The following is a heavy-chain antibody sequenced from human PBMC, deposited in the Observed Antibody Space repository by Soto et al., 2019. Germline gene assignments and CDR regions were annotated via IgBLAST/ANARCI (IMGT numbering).Heavy chain of an antibody. J-gene: IGHJ3*02. CDR2: FYDSGST. D-gene: IGHD3-3*01. CDR3: AKYDFLADVHDVFAI. Sequence: PSETLSHTCTVSGGSISRYYWSWIRQPPGKGLEWIGYFYDSGSTNYNPSIKSRVTISVDTSKNQFSLKLSSVTAADTAMYYCAKYDFLADVHDVFAIWGLGTMVPGSS. CDR1: GGSISRYY. V-gene: IGHV4-59*08.